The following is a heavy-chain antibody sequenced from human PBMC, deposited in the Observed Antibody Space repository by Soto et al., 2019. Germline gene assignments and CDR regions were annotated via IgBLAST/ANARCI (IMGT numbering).Heavy chain of an antibody. V-gene: IGHV4-59*01. Sequence: SETLSLTCTVSGGSISNYYWSWFRQTPGKGLEWIGYFRSSGGTSYNPSLKSRVTISVDTSKNQFSLKLSSVTAADTAVYYCARVAAAWGRYFDYWGQGTLVTVSS. CDR1: GGSISNYY. CDR3: ARVAAAWGRYFDY. D-gene: IGHD6-13*01. CDR2: FRSSGGT. J-gene: IGHJ4*02.